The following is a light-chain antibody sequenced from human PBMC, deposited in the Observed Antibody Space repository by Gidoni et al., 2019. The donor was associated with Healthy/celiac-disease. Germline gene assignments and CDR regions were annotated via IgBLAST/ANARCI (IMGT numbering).Light chain of an antibody. V-gene: IGKV3-11*01. J-gene: IGKJ4*01. CDR3: QQRSNWPPV. CDR2: DAS. Sequence: EIVLTQSPATLSLSPGERATLSCRASQSVSSYLAWSQQKPGQAPRLLIYDASNRATGIPARFSGSGSGTDFTLTISSLEPEDFAVYYCQQRSNWPPVFGGGTKVEIK. CDR1: QSVSSY.